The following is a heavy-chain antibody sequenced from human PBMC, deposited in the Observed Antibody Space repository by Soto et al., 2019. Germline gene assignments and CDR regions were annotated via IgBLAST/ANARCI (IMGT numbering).Heavy chain of an antibody. D-gene: IGHD2-21*02. CDR2: TSFSGGRT. CDR3: AKDSRAFCGGDCSKDY. Sequence: GSLRLSCAASGFVFSNYAMTWVRQGPGRGLEWVSTTSFSGGRTYYADSVKGRFTISRDNSNNTLFLQMSSLRAEDTAIYYCAKDSRAFCGGDCSKDYWGQGTLVTVSS. J-gene: IGHJ4*02. V-gene: IGHV3-23*01. CDR1: GFVFSNYA.